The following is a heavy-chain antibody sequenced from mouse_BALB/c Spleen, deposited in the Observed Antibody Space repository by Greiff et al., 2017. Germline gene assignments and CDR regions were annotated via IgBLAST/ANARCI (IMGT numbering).Heavy chain of an antibody. CDR3: ASAYYGNYGFAY. Sequence: VQLQESGPGLVAPSQSLSITCTVSGFPLTSYGVHWVRQPPGKGLEWLGVIWAGGSTNYNSALMSRLSISKDNSKSQVFLKMNSLQTDDTAMYYCASAYYGNYGFAYWGQGTLVTVSA. J-gene: IGHJ3*01. D-gene: IGHD2-10*01. CDR2: IWAGGST. CDR1: GFPLTSYG. V-gene: IGHV2-9*02.